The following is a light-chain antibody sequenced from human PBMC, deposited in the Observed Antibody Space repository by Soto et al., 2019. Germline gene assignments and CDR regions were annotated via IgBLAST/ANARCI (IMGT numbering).Light chain of an antibody. CDR1: QSVSSSY. Sequence: EIVLTQSPGTLSFSPGERGTLSCRASQSVSSSYLAWYQQKPGQAPRLLIYGASRRATGIPDRFSGSGSGTDFTLTISRLEPEDFAVYFCQQYSDLPMTFGQGTRLEIK. CDR3: QQYSDLPMT. V-gene: IGKV3-20*01. CDR2: GAS. J-gene: IGKJ5*01.